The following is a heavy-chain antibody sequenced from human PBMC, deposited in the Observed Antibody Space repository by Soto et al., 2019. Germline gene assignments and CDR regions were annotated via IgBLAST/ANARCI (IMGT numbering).Heavy chain of an antibody. J-gene: IGHJ6*02. CDR1: GGSISRYY. V-gene: IGHV4-59*01. CDR3: ARDLWGYCGTDCYPLDV. Sequence: QVRLQESGPGLVKPSETLSLTCTVSGGSISRYYWSWIRQPPGKGLEWIGYLYNTGSTIYNPSLKSRVTISVDTSKNQFSLKLNSLTAADMAVYYCARDLWGYCGTDCYPLDVWGQGTTVTVSS. CDR2: LYNTGST. D-gene: IGHD2-21*02.